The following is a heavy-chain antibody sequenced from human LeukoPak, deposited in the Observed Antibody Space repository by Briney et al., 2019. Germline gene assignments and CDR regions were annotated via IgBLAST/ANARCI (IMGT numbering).Heavy chain of an antibody. J-gene: IGHJ4*02. CDR2: INPNSGGT. Sequence: ASVKVSCKASGYTFTGYYMHWVRQAPGQGLEWMGWINPNSGGTNYAQTFQGWVTMTRDTSISTAYMELSRLRSDDTAVYYCARLGRDKAVAGTYYFDYWGQGTLVTVSS. V-gene: IGHV1-2*04. D-gene: IGHD6-19*01. CDR3: ARLGRDKAVAGTYYFDY. CDR1: GYTFTGYY.